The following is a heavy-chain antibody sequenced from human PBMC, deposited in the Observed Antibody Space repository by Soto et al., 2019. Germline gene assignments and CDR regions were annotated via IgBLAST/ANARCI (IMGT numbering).Heavy chain of an antibody. D-gene: IGHD2-21*01. CDR3: AKAIATYSLVVFDY. CDR1: GFTFDDYA. Sequence: PGGSLRLSCAASGFTFDDYAMHWVRQAPGKGLEWVSGISWNSGSIGYADSVKGRFTISRDNAKNSLYLQMNSLRAEDTALYYCAKAIATYSLVVFDYWGQGTLVTVSS. J-gene: IGHJ4*02. V-gene: IGHV3-9*01. CDR2: ISWNSGSI.